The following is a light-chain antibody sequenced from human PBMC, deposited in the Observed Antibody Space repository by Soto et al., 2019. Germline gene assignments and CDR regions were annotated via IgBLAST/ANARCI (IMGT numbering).Light chain of an antibody. CDR3: QQYNS. V-gene: IGKV3-15*01. Sequence: EIVMTQSPATLSVSPGERATLSCRASQSVSSNLAWYQQKPGQAPRLLIYGASTRATGIPARFSGSGSGTEFTLTISSLQSEDFAVYYCQQYNSFDPGT. CDR1: QSVSSN. J-gene: IGKJ3*01. CDR2: GAS.